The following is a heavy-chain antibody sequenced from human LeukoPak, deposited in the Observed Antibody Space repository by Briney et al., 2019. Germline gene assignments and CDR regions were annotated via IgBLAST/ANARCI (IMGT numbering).Heavy chain of an antibody. CDR1: GGSINSYY. V-gene: IGHV4-59*01. CDR2: IYYSETI. Sequence: PSGTLSLTCTVSGGSINSYYWSWIRQPPGKGLEWIGYIYYSETINYNPSLTSRVTISLDTSKNQVSLKLTSVTAADTAVYYCVRVGGASSILSAFDIWGQGAMVTVSS. J-gene: IGHJ3*02. CDR3: VRVGGASSILSAFDI. D-gene: IGHD6-6*01.